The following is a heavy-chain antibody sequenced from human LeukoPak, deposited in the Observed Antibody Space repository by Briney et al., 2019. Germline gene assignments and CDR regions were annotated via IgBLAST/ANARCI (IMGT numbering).Heavy chain of an antibody. CDR3: ARRAGAYSHPYDY. J-gene: IGHJ4*02. CDR2: IYSDNT. Sequence: GGSLRLSCAASRFTFSNFAMSWVRQTPGKGPEWVSLIYSDNTHYSDSVKGRFTISRDNSKNTLYLQMNSLRAEDTAVYYCARRAGAYSHPYDYWGQGTLVTVSS. CDR1: RFTFSNFA. D-gene: IGHD4/OR15-4a*01. V-gene: IGHV3-53*01.